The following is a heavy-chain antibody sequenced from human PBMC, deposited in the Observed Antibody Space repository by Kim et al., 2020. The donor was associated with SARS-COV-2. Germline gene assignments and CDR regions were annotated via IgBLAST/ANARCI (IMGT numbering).Heavy chain of an antibody. D-gene: IGHD2-15*01. CDR3: AREIKREVVDY. Sequence: SETLSLTCTVSGGSISSGGYYWSWIRQHPGKGLEWIGYIYYSGSTYYNPSLKSRVTISVDTSKNQFSLKLSSVTAADTAVYYCAREIKREVVDYWGQGTLVTVSS. CDR1: GGSISSGGYY. CDR2: IYYSGST. J-gene: IGHJ4*02. V-gene: IGHV4-31*03.